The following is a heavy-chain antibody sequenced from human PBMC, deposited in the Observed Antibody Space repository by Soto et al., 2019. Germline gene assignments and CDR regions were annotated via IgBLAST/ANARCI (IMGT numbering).Heavy chain of an antibody. V-gene: IGHV1-8*01. D-gene: IGHD3-3*01. Sequence: ASVKVSCRASGYTFTRYDINWVRQATGQGLEWTGWLNADSGNTGYAQKLQGIVTMIRNTSVSTAYMPLSSLRSEDTAVYYCAIGLYYDFWSGQALYPMVRGSLHYWGQGTLVTVSS. CDR1: GYTFTRYD. CDR2: LNADSGNT. CDR3: AIGLYYDFWSGQALYPMVRGSLHY. J-gene: IGHJ4*02.